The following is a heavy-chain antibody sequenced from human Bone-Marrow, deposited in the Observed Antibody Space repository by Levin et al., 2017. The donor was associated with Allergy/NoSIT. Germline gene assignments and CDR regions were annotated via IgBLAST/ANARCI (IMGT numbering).Heavy chain of an antibody. D-gene: IGHD6-19*01. Sequence: LSLTCAASGFTFSSYSMNWVCQAPGKGLEWVSFISSSSSPIYYADSVKGRFTISRDNARNSLYLQMNSLRDEDTAMYYCVRGGYSSASVFGDYWGQGTLVTVSS. CDR1: GFTFSSYS. V-gene: IGHV3-48*02. CDR2: ISSSSSPI. CDR3: VRGGYSSASVFGDY. J-gene: IGHJ4*02.